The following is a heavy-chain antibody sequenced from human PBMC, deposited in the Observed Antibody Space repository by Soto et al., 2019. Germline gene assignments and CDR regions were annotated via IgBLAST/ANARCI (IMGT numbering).Heavy chain of an antibody. V-gene: IGHV4-34*01. Sequence: SETLSLTCAVYGGSFSGYYWSWIRQPPGKGLEWIGEINHSGSTNYNPSLKSRVTISVDTSKNQFSLKLSSVTAADTAVYYCARGSVRERGIAARPCYFDYWGQGTLVTVSS. J-gene: IGHJ4*02. CDR1: GGSFSGYY. CDR3: ARGSVRERGIAARPCYFDY. D-gene: IGHD6-6*01. CDR2: INHSGST.